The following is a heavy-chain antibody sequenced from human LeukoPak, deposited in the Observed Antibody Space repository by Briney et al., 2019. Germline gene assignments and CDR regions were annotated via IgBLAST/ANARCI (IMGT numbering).Heavy chain of an antibody. Sequence: GGSLRLSCTASTSNFSNYNMNWVRQAPGKGLEWISYISTASSTIYYALSVRGRFTISRDNAKKTLYLQMNNLRGEDTAVYYCARDEYCNGGSCYHDAFHMWGHGTMVTVSS. D-gene: IGHD2-15*01. CDR3: ARDEYCNGGSCYHDAFHM. CDR1: TSNFSNYN. J-gene: IGHJ3*02. V-gene: IGHV3-48*01. CDR2: ISTASSTI.